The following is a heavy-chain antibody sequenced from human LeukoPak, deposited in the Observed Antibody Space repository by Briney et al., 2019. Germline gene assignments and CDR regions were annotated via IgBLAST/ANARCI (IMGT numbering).Heavy chain of an antibody. D-gene: IGHD4-17*01. CDR2: IKQDGSEK. CDR3: ARADGDYDPHWFDP. Sequence: GGSLRLSCAASGFTFSNYWMSWVRQAPGKGLEWVANIKQDGSEKYYVDSVKGRFTISRDNAKNSLYLQMNSLRAEDTAVYYCARADGDYDPHWFDPWGQGTLVTVSS. CDR1: GFTFSNYW. V-gene: IGHV3-7*01. J-gene: IGHJ5*02.